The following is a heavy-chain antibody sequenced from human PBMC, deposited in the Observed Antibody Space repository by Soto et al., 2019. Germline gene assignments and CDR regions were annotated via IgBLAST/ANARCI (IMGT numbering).Heavy chain of an antibody. J-gene: IGHJ5*02. CDR3: ARHIGWFDP. Sequence: NPSETLSLTCAVSGGSISSGGYSWSWIRQPPGKGLEWIGSIYYSGSTYYNPSLKSRVTISVDTSKNQFSLKLSSVTAADTAVYYCARHIGWFDPWGQGTLVTVSS. CDR1: GGSISSGGYS. D-gene: IGHD1-26*01. CDR2: IYYSGST. V-gene: IGHV4-30-2*03.